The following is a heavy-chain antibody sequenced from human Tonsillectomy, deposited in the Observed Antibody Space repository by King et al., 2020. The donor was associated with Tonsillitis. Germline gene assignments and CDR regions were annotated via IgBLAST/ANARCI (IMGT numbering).Heavy chain of an antibody. CDR1: GYTFTSYG. Sequence: QLVQSGAEVKKPGASVKVSCKASGYTFTSYGISWVRQAPGQGLEWMGWISAYNGNTNYAQKLQGRVTMTTDTSTSTAYMELRSLRSDDTAVYYCAVKYNVILTGYDISSPPTRFDYWGQGTLVTVAS. V-gene: IGHV1-18*01. J-gene: IGHJ4*02. CDR3: AVKYNVILTGYDISSPPTRFDY. D-gene: IGHD3-9*01. CDR2: ISAYNGNT.